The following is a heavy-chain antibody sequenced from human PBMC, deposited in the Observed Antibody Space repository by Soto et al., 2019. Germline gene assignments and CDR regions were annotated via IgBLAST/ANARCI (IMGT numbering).Heavy chain of an antibody. CDR1: GFTFSSYA. V-gene: IGHV3-30-3*01. Sequence: PGGSLRLSCAASGFTFSSYAMHWVRQAPGKGLEWVAVISYDGSNKYYADSVKGRFTISRDNSKNTLYLQMNSLRAEDTAVYYCARDFGWLVVVAATDYWGQGTLVTVSS. CDR2: ISYDGSNK. J-gene: IGHJ4*02. CDR3: ARDFGWLVVVAATDY. D-gene: IGHD2-15*01.